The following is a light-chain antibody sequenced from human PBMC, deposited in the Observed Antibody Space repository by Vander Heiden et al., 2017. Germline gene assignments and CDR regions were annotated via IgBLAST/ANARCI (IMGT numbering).Light chain of an antibody. V-gene: IGLV3-19*01. CDR3: NSRDSSGNELV. CDR1: RLRRYY. Sequence: SELTQDPAVSVALGQTVRITCQGDRLRRYYASWYQQKPGQAPKVVMYGENKRPSGTPDRFSGSSSGSTASLTITGAQAEDEADYYCNSRDSSGNELVFGIGTKVTVL. J-gene: IGLJ1*01. CDR2: GEN.